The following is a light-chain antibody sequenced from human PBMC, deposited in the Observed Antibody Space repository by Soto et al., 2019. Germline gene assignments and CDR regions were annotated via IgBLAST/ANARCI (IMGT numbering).Light chain of an antibody. CDR1: QNIDRW. CDR3: QQRSNWPFT. V-gene: IGKV3-11*01. CDR2: GAS. Sequence: TQSPSTLPASVGDTVTITCRASQNIDRWVAWYQQKPGQAPRLLIYGASSRATGIPDRFSGSGSGTDFTLTISSLEPEDFAVYYCQQRSNWPFTFGPGTTVDI. J-gene: IGKJ3*01.